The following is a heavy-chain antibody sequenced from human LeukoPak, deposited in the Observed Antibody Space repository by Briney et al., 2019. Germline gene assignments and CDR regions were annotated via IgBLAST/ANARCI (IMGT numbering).Heavy chain of an antibody. Sequence: PGGSLRLSCAASGFTFSSYYMHWVRQVPGKGLVWVSRINGDESSTTYADSVKGRFTISRDNAKNTLYLQMNTLRAEDTAVYYCARDLLEMATIRGGAFDIWGQGTMVTVSS. V-gene: IGHV3-74*01. CDR3: ARDLLEMATIRGGAFDI. CDR1: GFTFSSYY. CDR2: INGDESST. D-gene: IGHD5-24*01. J-gene: IGHJ3*02.